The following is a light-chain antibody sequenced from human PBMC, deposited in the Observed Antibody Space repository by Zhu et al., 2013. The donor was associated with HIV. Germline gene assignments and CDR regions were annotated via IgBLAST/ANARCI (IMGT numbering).Light chain of an antibody. J-gene: IGLJ1*01. CDR3: SSYTSNRDV. Sequence: QSALTQPASVSGSPGQSITISCTGTSSDVGASKHVSWYQHLPGIAPNLIIYNVNNRPSGVSNRFSGSKSGNTASLTIPGLQTEDEADYYCSSYTSNRDVFGTGTKVTVL. V-gene: IGLV2-14*01. CDR1: SSDVGASKH. CDR2: NVN.